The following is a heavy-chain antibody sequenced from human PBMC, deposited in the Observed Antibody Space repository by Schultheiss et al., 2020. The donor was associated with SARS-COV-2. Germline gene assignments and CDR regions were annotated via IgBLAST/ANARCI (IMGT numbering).Heavy chain of an antibody. CDR1: GFTFSSYA. CDR3: ATTYGSGSYKDY. V-gene: IGHV3-30*04. D-gene: IGHD3-10*01. J-gene: IGHJ4*02. CDR2: ISYDGSNK. Sequence: GGSLRLSCAASGFTFSSYAMHWVRQAPGKGLEWVAVISYDGSNKYYADSVKGRFTISRDNSKNTLYLQMNSLRAEDTALYYCATTYGSGSYKDYWGQGTLVTVSS.